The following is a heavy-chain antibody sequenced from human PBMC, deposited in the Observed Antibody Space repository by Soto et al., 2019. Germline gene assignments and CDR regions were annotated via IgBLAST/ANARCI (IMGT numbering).Heavy chain of an antibody. V-gene: IGHV3-30-3*01. CDR3: ARDLKAEFLVYYYGMDV. CDR2: ISYDGSNK. Sequence: PGGALRLSYAGSGCTFSSYAMHWVRQAPGKGLEWVAVISYDGSNKYYADSVKGRFTISRGNSKNTLYLQMNSLRAEDTAVYYCARDLKAEFLVYYYGMDVWGQGTTVTVSS. CDR1: GCTFSSYA. J-gene: IGHJ6*02. D-gene: IGHD3-3*01.